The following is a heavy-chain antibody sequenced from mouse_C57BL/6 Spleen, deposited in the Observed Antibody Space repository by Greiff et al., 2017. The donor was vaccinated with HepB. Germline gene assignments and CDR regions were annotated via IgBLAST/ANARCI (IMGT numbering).Heavy chain of an antibody. CDR3: ARESDSNAMDY. J-gene: IGHJ4*01. CDR1: GYSITSGYD. Sequence: DVQLVESGPGMVKPSQSLSLTCTVTGYSITSGYDWHWIRHFPGNQLEWMGYIRYSGSTNYNPSLKSRISITHDTSKNHFFLKLNSVTTEDTDTYYCARESDSNAMDYWGQGTSVTVSS. CDR2: IRYSGST. V-gene: IGHV3-1*01. D-gene: IGHD2-13*01.